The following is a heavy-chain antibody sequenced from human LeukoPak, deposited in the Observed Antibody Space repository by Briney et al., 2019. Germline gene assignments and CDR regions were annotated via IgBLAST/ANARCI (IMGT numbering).Heavy chain of an antibody. D-gene: IGHD3-10*01. CDR3: AKKYGSGSYYPLDY. J-gene: IGHJ4*02. CDR1: GFTFSSYA. V-gene: IGHV3-23*01. Sequence: GGSLRLSCAASGFTFSSYAMSWVRQAPGKGLEWVSAISGSGGSTYYADSVKGRFTISRDNSKNTLYLQMNSLRAEDTAVYYCAKKYGSGSYYPLDYWGQGTLVTVSS. CDR2: ISGSGGST.